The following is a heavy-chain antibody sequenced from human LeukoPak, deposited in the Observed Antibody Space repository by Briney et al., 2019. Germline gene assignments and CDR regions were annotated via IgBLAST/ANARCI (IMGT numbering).Heavy chain of an antibody. CDR2: IYSPGT. V-gene: IGHV4-61*02. CDR1: AGSINSGDYY. J-gene: IGHJ3*02. Sequence: SETLSLTCTVSAGSINSGDYYWSWIRQPAGKGLEWIGRIYSPGTNYNYNPSVKSRVTISIDTSKNQFSLKLTSVTAADTVVYYCARGIGTSYDSSRDAFDIWGQGTMVTVSS. CDR3: ARGIGTSYDSSRDAFDI. D-gene: IGHD3-22*01.